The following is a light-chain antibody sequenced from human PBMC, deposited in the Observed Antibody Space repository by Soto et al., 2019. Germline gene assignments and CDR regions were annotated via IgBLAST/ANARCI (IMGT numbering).Light chain of an antibody. Sequence: EIVLTKSPCTLSLSPGERATLSCRASQGISTLLAWYQQKPGQAPRLLIYAASTRAAGIPARFSGSGSGTEFTLTISSLQSEDFAVYYCQQYNNWPPWTFGQGTKVDIK. V-gene: IGKV3-15*01. CDR3: QQYNNWPPWT. J-gene: IGKJ1*01. CDR2: AAS. CDR1: QGISTL.